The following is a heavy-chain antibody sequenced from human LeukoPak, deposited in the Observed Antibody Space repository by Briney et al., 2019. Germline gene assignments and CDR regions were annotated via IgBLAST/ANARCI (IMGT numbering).Heavy chain of an antibody. D-gene: IGHD2-2*01. V-gene: IGHV4-39*01. CDR3: VRRILTVAADSFDF. CDR2: IHYSGGT. Sequence: SETLSLTCTVSGGSISSNSFYWGWIRQPPGKGLEWIGTIHYSGGTSYNPSLRSRVTISADTSKNQFSLKLNSVTAADTAVYYCVRRILTVAADSFDFWGQGTLVTVSS. J-gene: IGHJ4*02. CDR1: GGSISSNSFY.